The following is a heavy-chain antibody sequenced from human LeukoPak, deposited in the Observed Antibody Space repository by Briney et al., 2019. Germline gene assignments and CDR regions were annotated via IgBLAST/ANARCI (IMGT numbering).Heavy chain of an antibody. CDR2: IYTSGST. CDR1: GGSISSYY. V-gene: IGHV4-4*07. D-gene: IGHD5-18*01. CDR3: ARALPGYSYGSYDFDY. J-gene: IGHJ4*02. Sequence: SETLSLTCTVSGGSISSYYWSWIRQPAGKGLEWIGRIYTSGSTNYNPSLKSRVTMSVDTSKNQFSLKLSSVTAADTAVYYCARALPGYSYGSYDFDYWGQGTLVTVSS.